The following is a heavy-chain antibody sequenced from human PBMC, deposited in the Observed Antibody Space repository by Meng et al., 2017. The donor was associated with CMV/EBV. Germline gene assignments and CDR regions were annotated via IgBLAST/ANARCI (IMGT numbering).Heavy chain of an antibody. V-gene: IGHV3-30*02. Sequence: GGSLRLSCAASGFTFSSYDLHWVRQAPGKWLEWVAFLGYDGSIKYYEESVKGRFTISRDNAKNSLYLQMNSLRAEDTAVYYCARGESSWSGYYLYYGMDVWGQGTTVTVSS. CDR3: ARGESSWSGYYLYYGMDV. CDR1: GFTFSSYD. CDR2: LGYDGSIK. D-gene: IGHD3-3*01. J-gene: IGHJ6*02.